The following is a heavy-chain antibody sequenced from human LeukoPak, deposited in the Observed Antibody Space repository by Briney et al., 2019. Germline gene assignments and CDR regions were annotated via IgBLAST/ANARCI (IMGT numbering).Heavy chain of an antibody. CDR3: AREDLPSGSDTYDY. CDR2: ISSSGSMI. D-gene: IGHD1-26*01. J-gene: IGHJ4*02. V-gene: IGHV3-48*03. CDR1: GFTFSSYE. Sequence: GGSLRLSCAASGFTFSSYEMNWVRQAPGKGLEWVSYISSSGSMIYYADSVKGRFTISRDNAKNSLYLQMSSLRAEDTAVYYCAREDLPSGSDTYDYRGQGTLVTVSS.